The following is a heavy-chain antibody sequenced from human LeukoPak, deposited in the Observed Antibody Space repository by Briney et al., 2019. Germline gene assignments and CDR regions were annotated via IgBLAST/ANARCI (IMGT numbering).Heavy chain of an antibody. J-gene: IGHJ6*02. V-gene: IGHV3-48*01. CDR2: ISSSRSTR. CDR1: GFTFSSYS. CDR3: ARDHRAIAVAGTGIYYYYGMDV. Sequence: GGSLRLSCAASGFTFSSYSMNWVRQAPGKGLEWVSYISSSRSTRYYADSVKGRFTISRDNAKNSLYLQMNSLRAEDTAVYYCARDHRAIAVAGTGIYYYYGMDVWGQGTTVTVSS. D-gene: IGHD6-19*01.